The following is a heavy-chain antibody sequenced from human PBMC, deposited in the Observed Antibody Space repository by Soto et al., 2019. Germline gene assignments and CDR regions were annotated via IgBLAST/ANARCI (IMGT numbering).Heavy chain of an antibody. CDR2: MYHRGST. CDR1: GGSISTDTFY. D-gene: IGHD2-15*01. V-gene: IGHV4-31*03. CDR3: ARYCSGGSCLMSYFDY. Sequence: SETLSLTCTVSGGSISTDTFYWSWIRQHPGKGLEWIGYMYHRGSTYYSPSLKSRVSISKDTSKNQFSLMLSSVTAADTAVYYCARYCSGGSCLMSYFDYWGQGALVTVS. J-gene: IGHJ4*02.